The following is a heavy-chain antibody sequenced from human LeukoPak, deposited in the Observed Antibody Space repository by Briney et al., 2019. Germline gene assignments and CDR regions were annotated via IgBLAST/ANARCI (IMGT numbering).Heavy chain of an antibody. J-gene: IGHJ4*02. Sequence: ASETLSLTCTVSGGSISSSSYYWGWIRQPPGKGLEWIVSIYYSGSTYDNPSLKSRVTISVDASKNQFSLKLSSVTAADTAVYYCARGYYGSGSYLLRPKVPFDYWGQGTLVTVSS. CDR3: ARGYYGSGSYLLRPKVPFDY. CDR2: IYYSGST. D-gene: IGHD3-10*01. CDR1: GGSISSSSYY. V-gene: IGHV4-39*07.